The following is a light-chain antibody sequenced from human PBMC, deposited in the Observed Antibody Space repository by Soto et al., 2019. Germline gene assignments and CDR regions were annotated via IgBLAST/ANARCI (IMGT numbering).Light chain of an antibody. J-gene: IGKJ4*01. V-gene: IGKV3-15*01. Sequence: EIVLTQSPATLSVSPGESANLSCRASRSVSSNLAWYQQKPGQSPRLLIYFASTRATGVPARFSGSGSGTEFTLTISSLQSEDFAVYYCQQFKDWPPLTFGGGTKVEIK. CDR3: QQFKDWPPLT. CDR1: RSVSSN. CDR2: FAS.